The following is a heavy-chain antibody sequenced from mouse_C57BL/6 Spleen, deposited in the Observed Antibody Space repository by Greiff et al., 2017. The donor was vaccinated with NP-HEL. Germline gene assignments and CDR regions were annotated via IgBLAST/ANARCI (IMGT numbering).Heavy chain of an antibody. V-gene: IGHV5-15*04. D-gene: IGHD1-1*01. J-gene: IGHJ1*03. CDR3: ARGINYYGSSYDWYFDV. CDR1: GFTFSDYG. CDR2: ISNLAYSI. Sequence: EVKVEESGGGLVQPGGSLKLSCAASGFTFSDYGMAWVRQAPRKGPEWVAFISNLAYSIYYADTVTGRFTISRENAKNTLYLEMSSLRSEDTAMYYCARGINYYGSSYDWYFDVWGTGTTVTVSS.